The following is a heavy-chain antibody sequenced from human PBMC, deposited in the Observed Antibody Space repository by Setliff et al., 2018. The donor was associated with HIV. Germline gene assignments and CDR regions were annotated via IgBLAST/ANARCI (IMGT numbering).Heavy chain of an antibody. CDR2: IIPNSGGT. J-gene: IGHJ3*02. Sequence: ASVKVSCKASGYTFTAYYMHWVRQAPGQGLKWMGRIIPNSGGTNYAQKFQGRVTMTRDTSISTAYMELSRLRSDDTAVYYCASKVYCTNGVCLDAFDIWGQGTMVTVSS. D-gene: IGHD2-8*01. CDR1: GYTFTAYY. V-gene: IGHV1-2*06. CDR3: ASKVYCTNGVCLDAFDI.